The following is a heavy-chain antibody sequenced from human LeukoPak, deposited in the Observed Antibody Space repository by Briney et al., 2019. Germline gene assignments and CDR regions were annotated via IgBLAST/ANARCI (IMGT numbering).Heavy chain of an antibody. J-gene: IGHJ4*02. V-gene: IGHV3-21*04. CDR3: AKVFSSGSYYDEDY. CDR2: ISSSSSYI. CDR1: GFTFSSYS. Sequence: GGSLRLSCAASGFTFSSYSMNWVRQAPGKGLEWVSSISSSSSYIYYADSMKGRFTISRDNAKNTLYLQMNSLRAEDTAVYYCAKVFSSGSYYDEDYWGQGTLVTVSS. D-gene: IGHD1-26*01.